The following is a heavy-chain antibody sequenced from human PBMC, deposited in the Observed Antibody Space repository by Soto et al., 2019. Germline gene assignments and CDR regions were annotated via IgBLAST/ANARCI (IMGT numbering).Heavy chain of an antibody. D-gene: IGHD3-10*01. J-gene: IGHJ6*02. CDR3: ASEGSGSYYHDYYYYGMGV. CDR1: GFTFSSYS. V-gene: IGHV3-48*02. CDR2: ISSSSSTI. Sequence: GGSLRLSCAASGFTFSSYSMNWVRQAPGKGLEWVSYISSSSSTIYYADSVKGRFTISRDNAKNSLYLQMNSLRDEDTAVYYCASEGSGSYYHDYYYYGMGVWGQGTTVTVSS.